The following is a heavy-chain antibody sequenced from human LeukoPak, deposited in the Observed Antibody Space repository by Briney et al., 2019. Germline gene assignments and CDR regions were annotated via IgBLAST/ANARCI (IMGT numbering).Heavy chain of an antibody. D-gene: IGHD3-16*01. CDR1: GGSISSYY. Sequence: TSETLSLTCTVSGGSISSYYWSWIRQPPGKGLEWIGYIYYSGSTNYNPSLKSRVTISLDTSKNQFSLKLSPVTAADTAVYYCARVDRGGAFDIWGQGTMVTVSS. CDR3: ARVDRGGAFDI. J-gene: IGHJ3*02. CDR2: IYYSGST. V-gene: IGHV4-59*12.